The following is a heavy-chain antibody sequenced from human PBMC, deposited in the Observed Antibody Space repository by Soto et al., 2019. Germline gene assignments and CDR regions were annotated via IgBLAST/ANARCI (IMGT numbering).Heavy chain of an antibody. J-gene: IGHJ4*02. CDR3: ARFGLVAFDC. CDR2: ISPSGSYM. V-gene: IGHV3-21*01. Sequence: EMQLVESGGGLVKPGGSLRLSCAASGFIFNTYSMDWVRQAPGKGLEWVASISPSGSYMYYGDSLKGRFTVSRDNAKNPLYLQMDSLRADDTAIYYCARFGLVAFDCWGQGTLVTVSS. D-gene: IGHD3-3*01. CDR1: GFIFNTYS.